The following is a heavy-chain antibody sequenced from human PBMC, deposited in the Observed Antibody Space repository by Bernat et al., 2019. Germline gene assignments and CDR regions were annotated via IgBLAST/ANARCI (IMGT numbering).Heavy chain of an antibody. CDR1: GFTFSSYS. CDR2: ISSSSSYV. CDR3: ARAWSVTTVTQDPPDY. D-gene: IGHD4-17*01. Sequence: EVQLVESGGGLVKPGGSLRLSCAASGFTFSSYSMNWVRQAPGKGLEWVSSISSSSSYVYYADSVKGRFTITRDNAKNSLYLQMNSLRAEDTAVYSCARAWSVTTVTQDPPDYWGQGTLVTVSS. V-gene: IGHV3-21*01. J-gene: IGHJ4*02.